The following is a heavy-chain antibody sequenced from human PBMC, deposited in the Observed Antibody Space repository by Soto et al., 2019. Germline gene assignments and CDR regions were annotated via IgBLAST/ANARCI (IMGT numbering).Heavy chain of an antibody. CDR2: MNPNSGNT. CDR1: GYTFTSYD. D-gene: IGHD3-10*01. CDR3: ARGLLWFGKLLYDPYDY. Sequence: ASVKVSCKASGYTFTSYDINWVRQATGQGLEWMGWMNPNSGNTGYAQKFQGRVTMTRNTSISTAYMELSSLRSEDTAVYYCARGLLWFGKLLYDPYDYWGQGTLVTVSS. J-gene: IGHJ4*02. V-gene: IGHV1-8*01.